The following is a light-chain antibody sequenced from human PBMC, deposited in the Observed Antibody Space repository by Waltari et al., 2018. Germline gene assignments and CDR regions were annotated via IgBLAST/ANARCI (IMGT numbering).Light chain of an antibody. CDR2: GNN. V-gene: IGLV1-40*01. J-gene: IGLJ2*01. Sequence: QSVLTQPPSVSGTPGQRVTISCSGSTSNIGAGHDVHWYQHLPGTAPNLLIYGNNIRPSGVPDRFSGSKSGTSASLAITGLQADDEADYFCQSFDNMLSGGVVFGGGTKLAVL. CDR1: TSNIGAGHD. CDR3: QSFDNMLSGGVV.